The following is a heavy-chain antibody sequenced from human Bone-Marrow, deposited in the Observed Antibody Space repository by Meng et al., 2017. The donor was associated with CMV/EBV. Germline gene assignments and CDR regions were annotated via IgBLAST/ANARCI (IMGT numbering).Heavy chain of an antibody. J-gene: IGHJ4*02. CDR2: IYYSGST. CDR1: GGSISSSSYY. V-gene: IGHV4-39*01. CDR3: ARLDRRFGERG. D-gene: IGHD3-10*01. Sequence: GSLRLSCTVSGGSISSSSYYWGWIRQPPGKGLEWIGSIYYSGSTYYNPSLKSRVTISVDTSKNQFSLKLSSVTAADTAVYYCARLDRRFGERGWGQGTLVTVSS.